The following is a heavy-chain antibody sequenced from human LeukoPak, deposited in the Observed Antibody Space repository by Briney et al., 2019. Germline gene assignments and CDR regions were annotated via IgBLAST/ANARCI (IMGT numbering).Heavy chain of an antibody. D-gene: IGHD1-26*01. CDR3: ARGREGAKTRYFDL. Sequence: PGGSLRLSCAASGFTFSSHAMHWVRQAPGKGRECVSTISDSGDRTYYAESVKGRFSVSRDNSKNTLYLQMDSLRPEDVAVYYCARGREGAKTRYFDLWGRGTLVAVSS. CDR2: ISDSGDRT. J-gene: IGHJ2*01. CDR1: GFTFSSHA. V-gene: IGHV3-64*02.